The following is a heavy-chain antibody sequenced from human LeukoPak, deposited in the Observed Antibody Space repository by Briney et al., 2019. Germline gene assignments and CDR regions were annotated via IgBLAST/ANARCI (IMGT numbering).Heavy chain of an antibody. CDR1: GFTFSSYG. Sequence: PGGSLRLSCAASGFTFSSYGMHWVRQAPGKGLEWVAVRSYDGSNKYYAYSVKGRFTISRDNSKNTLYLQMNSLRAEDTAVYYCAFFFQAEDGIRDFDWLLYAPDYWGQGTLVTVSS. D-gene: IGHD3-9*01. CDR3: AFFFQAEDGIRDFDWLLYAPDY. V-gene: IGHV3-30*03. J-gene: IGHJ4*02. CDR2: RSYDGSNK.